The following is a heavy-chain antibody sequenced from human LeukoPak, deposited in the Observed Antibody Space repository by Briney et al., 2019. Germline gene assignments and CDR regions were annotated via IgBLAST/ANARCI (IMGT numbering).Heavy chain of an antibody. V-gene: IGHV1-69*02. D-gene: IGHD3-10*01. Sequence: ASAKVSCKASGGTFSSNPISWVRQAPGQGLEWMGRIIPILGIANYAQKFQGRVTITADKSTSTAYMELSSLRSEDTAVYYCAIGPGTNYYYYGMDVWGQGTTVTVSS. J-gene: IGHJ6*02. CDR2: IIPILGIA. CDR1: GGTFSSNP. CDR3: AIGPGTNYYYYGMDV.